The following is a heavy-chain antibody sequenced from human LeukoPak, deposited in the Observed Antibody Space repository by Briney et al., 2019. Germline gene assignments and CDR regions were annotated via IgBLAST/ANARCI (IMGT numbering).Heavy chain of an antibody. D-gene: IGHD2-2*01. V-gene: IGHV3-23*01. Sequence: GGSLRLSCAASGFTFRNYAMSWVRQAPGKGLFWVSTISGSADATYYADSVKGRFIISRDNSKNSLYLQMNSLRAEDTGEYCCAKTQTGYCSSTSCLYGMDGWGQGTTVTVS. CDR1: GFTFRNYA. CDR3: AKTQTGYCSSTSCLYGMDG. J-gene: IGHJ6*02. CDR2: ISGSADAT.